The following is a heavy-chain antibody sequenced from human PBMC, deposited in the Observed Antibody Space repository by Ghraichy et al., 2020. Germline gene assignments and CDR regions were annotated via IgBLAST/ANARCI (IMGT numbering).Heavy chain of an antibody. CDR1: GYTFTSYD. Sequence: ASVKVSCKASGYTFTSYDINWVRQAPGQGLEWMGWMNPNSGNTGYAQKFQGRVTMTRNTSISTAYMELSSLRSEDTAVYYCARGIRSAGYYGFWSGYSHDYYYYDMDVWGKGTTVTVSS. CDR2: MNPNSGNT. J-gene: IGHJ6*03. D-gene: IGHD3-3*01. CDR3: ARGIRSAGYYGFWSGYSHDYYYYDMDV. V-gene: IGHV1-8*02.